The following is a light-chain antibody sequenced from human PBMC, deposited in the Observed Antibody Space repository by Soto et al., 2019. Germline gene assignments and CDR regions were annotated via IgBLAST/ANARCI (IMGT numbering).Light chain of an antibody. V-gene: IGLV1-44*01. CDR1: SSNIGSNT. J-gene: IGLJ3*02. CDR2: SND. CDR3: AAWDDSLNGRV. Sequence: QSVLTQPPSASGTPGQRVTISCSGSSSNIGSNTVNWYQQFPGTAPKVVIYSNDHRPSGVPDRFSGSKSGTSASLAISGLQSEDEADYHCAAWDDSLNGRVFGGGNKLTVL.